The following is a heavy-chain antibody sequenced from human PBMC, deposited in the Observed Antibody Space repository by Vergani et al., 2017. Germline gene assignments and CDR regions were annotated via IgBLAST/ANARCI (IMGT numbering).Heavy chain of an antibody. CDR1: GYTFTSYG. J-gene: IGHJ4*02. Sequence: QVQLVQSGAEVKKPGASVQVSCKASGYTFTSYGISWVRQAPGQGLEWMGWISAYNGITNYAQKLQGRVTMTTDTSTSTAYMELRSLRSDDTAVYYCARVGTYYYDSSGFFDYWGQGTLVTVSS. CDR3: ARVGTYYYDSSGFFDY. V-gene: IGHV1-18*01. CDR2: ISAYNGIT. D-gene: IGHD3-22*01.